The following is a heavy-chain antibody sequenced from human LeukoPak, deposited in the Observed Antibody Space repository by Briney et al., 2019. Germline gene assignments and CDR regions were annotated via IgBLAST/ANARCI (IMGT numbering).Heavy chain of an antibody. CDR2: IYYSGST. D-gene: IGHD5-24*01. Sequence: PSETLSLTCTVFGGSISGSDYYWGWIHQPPGKGLEWIGSIYYSGSTYYNPSLKSRVTISVDTSKNQFSLKLSSVTAADTAVYYCARHHIVDGYLPQTDYWGQGTLVTVSS. CDR1: GGSISGSDYY. V-gene: IGHV4-39*01. CDR3: ARHHIVDGYLPQTDY. J-gene: IGHJ4*02.